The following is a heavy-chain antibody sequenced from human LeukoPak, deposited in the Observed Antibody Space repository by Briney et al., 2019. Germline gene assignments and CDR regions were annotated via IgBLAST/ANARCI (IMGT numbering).Heavy chain of an antibody. V-gene: IGHV1-69-2*01. CDR1: GYTFTDYY. Sequence: ATVKISCKVSGYTFTDYYMHWVQQAPGKGLEWMGLVDPEDGETIYAEKFQGRVTITAGTSTDTAYMELSSLRSEDTAVYYCATDPREGYYDSSGPGVHWGQGTLVTVSS. CDR2: VDPEDGET. D-gene: IGHD3-22*01. CDR3: ATDPREGYYDSSGPGVH. J-gene: IGHJ4*02.